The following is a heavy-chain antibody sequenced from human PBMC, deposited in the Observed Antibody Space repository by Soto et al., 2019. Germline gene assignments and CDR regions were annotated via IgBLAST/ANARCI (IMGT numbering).Heavy chain of an antibody. V-gene: IGHV1-3*01. CDR3: ASGYDFWSGGAYMDV. D-gene: IGHD3-3*01. J-gene: IGHJ6*03. CDR1: GYTFTSYA. CDR2: INAGNGNT. Sequence: QVQLVQSGAEVKKPGASVKVSCKASGYTFTSYAMHWARQAPGQRLEWMGWINAGNGNTKYSQKFQGRVTITRDTSASTAYMELSSLRSEDTAVYYCASGYDFWSGGAYMDVWGKGTTVTVSS.